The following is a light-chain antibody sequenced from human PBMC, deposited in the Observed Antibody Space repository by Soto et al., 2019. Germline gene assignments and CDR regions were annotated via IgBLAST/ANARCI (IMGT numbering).Light chain of an antibody. J-gene: IGLJ1*01. V-gene: IGLV3-21*02. CDR2: DDA. Sequence: SYELPQPPSVSVAPGQTARITCGGEKVENKNVHWYQQKAGQAPVRVVFDDADRPSGIPDRFSGSYSGHTATLTISRVEAGDEADYYCLVWESSSDQYVFWTGTKVTVL. CDR1: KVENKN. CDR3: LVWESSSDQYV.